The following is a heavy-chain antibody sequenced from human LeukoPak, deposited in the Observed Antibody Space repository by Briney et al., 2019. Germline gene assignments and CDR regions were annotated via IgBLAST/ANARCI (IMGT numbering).Heavy chain of an antibody. J-gene: IGHJ6*03. CDR1: GYSISSGYN. V-gene: IGHV4-38-2*02. Sequence: SETLSLTCTVSGYSISSGYNWGWIRQPPGKGLEWIGSIYHSGSTYYNPSLKSRVTISVDTSKKQFSLKLSSVTAADTAVYYCARGGYGSGSLSSGYMDVWGKGTTVTVSS. D-gene: IGHD3-10*01. CDR2: IYHSGST. CDR3: ARGGYGSGSLSSGYMDV.